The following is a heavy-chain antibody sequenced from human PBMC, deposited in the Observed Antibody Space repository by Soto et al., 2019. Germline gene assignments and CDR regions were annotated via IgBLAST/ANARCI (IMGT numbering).Heavy chain of an antibody. CDR2: INPNSGST. Sequence: ASVKVSCKASGYSFIGHYIHWVRQAPGQGLEWMGWINPNSGSTTYAQRFQGRVTMTRDTSISTAYMELSRLRSDDTAVYYCASTHYYGSGIFDYYGMDVWGQGTTVTVSS. D-gene: IGHD3-10*01. CDR3: ASTHYYGSGIFDYYGMDV. J-gene: IGHJ6*02. V-gene: IGHV1-2*02. CDR1: GYSFIGHY.